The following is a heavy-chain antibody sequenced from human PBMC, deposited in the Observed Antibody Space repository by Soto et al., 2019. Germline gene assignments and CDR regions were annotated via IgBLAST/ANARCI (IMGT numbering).Heavy chain of an antibody. CDR2: ISYDGSNK. CDR3: SKDLAYYGSGSYYAVDV. CDR1: GFPFSRYA. V-gene: IGHV3-30*18. J-gene: IGHJ6*02. D-gene: IGHD3-10*01. Sequence: QVQLVESGGGVVQPGRSLRLSCAASGFPFSRYAMHWVRQAPGKGLEWVAVISYDGSNKYHADSGKGRFTISRDNSKNTLFLQMDSLRGDDTAMYYCSKDLAYYGSGSYYAVDVWGQGTTVTVSS.